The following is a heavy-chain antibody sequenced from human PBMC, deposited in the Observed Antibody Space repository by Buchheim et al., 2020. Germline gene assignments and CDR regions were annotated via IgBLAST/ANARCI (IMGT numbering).Heavy chain of an antibody. J-gene: IGHJ4*02. D-gene: IGHD6-13*01. CDR1: GFTFSGYW. CDR2: IKQDGRTK. V-gene: IGHV3-7*01. CDR3: ARERSSSWYSVYYFDY. Sequence: EVQLVESGGGLVQPGGSLRLSCAASGFTFSGYWMSWVRQAPGKGLEWVANIKQDGRTKYYVDSVKGRFTISRENAKTSQYLQMNSLRAEDTAVYYCARERSSSWYSVYYFDYWGQGTL.